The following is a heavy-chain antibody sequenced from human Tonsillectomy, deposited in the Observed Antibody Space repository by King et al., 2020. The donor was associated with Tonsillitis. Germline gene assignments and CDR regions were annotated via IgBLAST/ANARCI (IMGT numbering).Heavy chain of an antibody. Sequence: VQLVESGGGLVQPGGSLRLFCAASGFTVSSNHMSWVRQAPGKGLEWVSVVYSGGRKYYADSVKGRFTISRDNSKNTLYLQMNSLRAEDTAVYYCAILAITLADYNWFDPWGQGTLVTVSS. V-gene: IGHV3-66*01. D-gene: IGHD6-19*01. CDR2: VYSGGRK. CDR3: AILAITLADYNWFDP. CDR1: GFTVSSNH. J-gene: IGHJ5*02.